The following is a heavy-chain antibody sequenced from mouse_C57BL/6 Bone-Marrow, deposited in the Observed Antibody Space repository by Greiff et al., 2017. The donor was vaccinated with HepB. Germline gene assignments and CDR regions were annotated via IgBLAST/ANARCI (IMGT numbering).Heavy chain of an antibody. CDR1: GYTFTSYG. CDR2: IYPRSGNT. J-gene: IGHJ4*01. V-gene: IGHV1-81*01. Sequence: QVQLQQSGAELARPGASVKLSCKASGYTFTSYGISWVKQRTGQGLVWIGEIYPRSGNTYYYEKFKGKATLTADKSSSTAYMELRSLTSEDSAVYFCASPLIYYYGSSYEDYAMDYWGQGTSVTVSS. CDR3: ASPLIYYYGSSYEDYAMDY. D-gene: IGHD1-1*01.